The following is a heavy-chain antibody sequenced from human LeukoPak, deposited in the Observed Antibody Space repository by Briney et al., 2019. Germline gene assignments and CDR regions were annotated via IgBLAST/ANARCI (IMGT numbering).Heavy chain of an antibody. CDR3: AKDLYYYDSSGYYPDY. Sequence: GGSLRLSCAASGFTFSSYGMHWVRQAPGKGLEWVAFIRYDGSNKYYADSVKGRFTISRDNSKNTLYLQMNSLRAEDTAVYYCAKDLYYYDSSGYYPDYWGQGTLVTVSS. CDR2: IRYDGSNK. D-gene: IGHD3-22*01. J-gene: IGHJ4*02. V-gene: IGHV3-30*02. CDR1: GFTFSSYG.